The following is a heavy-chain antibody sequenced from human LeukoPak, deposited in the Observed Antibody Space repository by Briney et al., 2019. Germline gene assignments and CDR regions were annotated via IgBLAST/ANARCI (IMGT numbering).Heavy chain of an antibody. J-gene: IGHJ4*02. CDR3: ARITGYCSGGSCRYFDY. D-gene: IGHD2-15*01. CDR1: GFSLSNARMG. CDR2: IFSNDEK. V-gene: IGHV2-26*01. Sequence: ESGPTLVNPPETLTLTCTVSGFSLSNARMGVSWIRQPPGKALEWLAHIFSNDEKSYSTSLKSRLTISKDTSKSQVVLTMTNMDPVDTATYYCARITGYCSGGSCRYFDYWGQGTLVTVSS.